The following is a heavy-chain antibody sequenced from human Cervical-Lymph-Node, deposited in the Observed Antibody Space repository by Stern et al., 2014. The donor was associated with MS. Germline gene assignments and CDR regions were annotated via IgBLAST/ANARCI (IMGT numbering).Heavy chain of an antibody. J-gene: IGHJ4*02. D-gene: IGHD1-26*01. CDR2: IYPGDSDT. V-gene: IGHV5-51*01. Sequence: QLVESGAEMKKPGESLKISCKGSGYSFTPYWIGWVRPMPGTGLEWMVIIYPGDSDTRYSPSFQGQVPISADKSISTAYLQWSSLKASDTAMYYCAALVRGSYFYWGQGTLVTVSS. CDR1: GYSFTPYW. CDR3: AALVRGSYFY.